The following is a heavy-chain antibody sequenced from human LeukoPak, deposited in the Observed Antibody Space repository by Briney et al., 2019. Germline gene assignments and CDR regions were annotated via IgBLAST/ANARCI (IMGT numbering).Heavy chain of an antibody. D-gene: IGHD3-22*01. V-gene: IGHV3-23*01. Sequence: GGSLRLSCAASGFTFSSYAMSWVRQAPGKGLEWVSGISGSGDNTYYADSVKGRFTISRDNSKNTLYVQVNSLGTEDTAAYYCAKGGYYDSSGSFYFDYWGQGTLVTVSS. CDR2: ISGSGDNT. J-gene: IGHJ4*02. CDR1: GFTFSSYA. CDR3: AKGGYYDSSGSFYFDY.